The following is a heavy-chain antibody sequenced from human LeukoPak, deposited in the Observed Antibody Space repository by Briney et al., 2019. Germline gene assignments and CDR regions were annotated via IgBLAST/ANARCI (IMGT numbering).Heavy chain of an antibody. CDR3: AKERFDY. CDR1: GFTFSSYG. V-gene: IGHV3-30*18. Sequence: GGSLRLSCAASGFTFSSYGMHWVRQAPGKGLEWVAVISYDGSNKYYADSVKGRFTISRDNSKNTLYLQTNSLRAEDTAVYYCAKERFDYWGQGTLVTVSS. CDR2: ISYDGSNK. J-gene: IGHJ4*02.